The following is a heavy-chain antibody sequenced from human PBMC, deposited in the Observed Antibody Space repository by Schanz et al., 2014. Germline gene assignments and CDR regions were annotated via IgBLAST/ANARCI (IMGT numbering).Heavy chain of an antibody. CDR2: MIGSGSSV. D-gene: IGHD1-26*01. CDR1: GFTFSIYG. V-gene: IGHV3-23*01. Sequence: EVQLLESGGGLVQPGGSLRLSCAASGFTFSIYGMSWVRQAPGKGLEWVSRMIGSGSSVFYADSVKGRFTISRDNSNNTVFLQMNSLRAEDTAVYYCARDRVGASSYFDYWGQGTLVTVSS. J-gene: IGHJ4*02. CDR3: ARDRVGASSYFDY.